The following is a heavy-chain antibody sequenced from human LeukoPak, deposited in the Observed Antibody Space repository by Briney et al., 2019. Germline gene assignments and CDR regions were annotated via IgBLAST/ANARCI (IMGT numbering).Heavy chain of an antibody. CDR3: ARGAAAAPKYYYYMDV. J-gene: IGHJ6*03. V-gene: IGHV3-74*01. Sequence: GGSLRLSCAASGFTFSTFAMIWVRQAPGKGLVWVSRINSDGSSTSYADSVKGRFTISRDNAKNTLYLQMNSLRAEDTAVYYCARGAAAAPKYYYYMDVWGKGTTVTISS. CDR2: INSDGSST. CDR1: GFTFSTFA. D-gene: IGHD6-13*01.